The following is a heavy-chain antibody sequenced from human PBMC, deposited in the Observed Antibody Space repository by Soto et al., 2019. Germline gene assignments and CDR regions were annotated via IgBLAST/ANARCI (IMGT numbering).Heavy chain of an antibody. V-gene: IGHV1-18*01. D-gene: IGHD3-10*01. CDR3: ARDRHFGSGGTNWFDP. Sequence: QVQLVQSGAEVKKPGASVKVSYQASGYTFTSYGISWVRQAPGQGLEWMGWISPYNRNTKYAQKFQGRVTLTTDTSTNVAYMELRSLRADDTAVYYCARDRHFGSGGTNWFDPWGQGTLVTVSS. CDR2: ISPYNRNT. CDR1: GYTFTSYG. J-gene: IGHJ5*02.